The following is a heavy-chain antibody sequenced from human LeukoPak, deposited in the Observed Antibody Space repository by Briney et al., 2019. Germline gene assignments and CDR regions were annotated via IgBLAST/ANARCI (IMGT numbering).Heavy chain of an antibody. V-gene: IGHV3-66*01. CDR1: GFTISTNY. J-gene: IGHJ4*02. CDR3: AKGDYYDLDY. CDR2: IHSDGRT. D-gene: IGHD3-10*01. Sequence: GGSLRLTCAASGFTISTNYMTWVRQAPGKGLEWVSVIHSDGRTYYADSVKGRFTISRDNSENTLFLQMNSLRAEDTAVYYCAKGDYYDLDYWGQGTLVTVSS.